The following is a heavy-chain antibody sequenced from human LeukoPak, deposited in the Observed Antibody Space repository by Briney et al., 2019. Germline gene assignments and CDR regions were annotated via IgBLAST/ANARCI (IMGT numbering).Heavy chain of an antibody. CDR1: GGSISSHY. CDR3: ASLVVVAATDAFDI. Sequence: PSETLSLTCTVSGGSISSHYWSWIRKPPGKGLEWIGYIYYSGSNKYNPSLKSRVTISVDTSKNQFSLKLSSVTVADTAVYYCASLVVVAATDAFDIWGQGTMVTVSS. J-gene: IGHJ3*02. CDR2: IYYSGSN. V-gene: IGHV4-59*11. D-gene: IGHD2-15*01.